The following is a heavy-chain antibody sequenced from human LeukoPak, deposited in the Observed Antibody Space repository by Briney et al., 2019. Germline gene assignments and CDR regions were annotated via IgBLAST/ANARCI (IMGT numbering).Heavy chain of an antibody. CDR1: GGSISSDGYS. J-gene: IGHJ4*02. CDR3: ARGRDFDY. V-gene: IGHV4-30-2*01. CDR2: FYHSGST. Sequence: SQTLSLTCAVSGGSISSDGYSWSWIRQPPGKGREWIGYFYHSGSTYYNPSLKSRVTISVDRSKNQFSLKLSSVTAADTAVYYCARGRDFDYWGQGTLVTVSS.